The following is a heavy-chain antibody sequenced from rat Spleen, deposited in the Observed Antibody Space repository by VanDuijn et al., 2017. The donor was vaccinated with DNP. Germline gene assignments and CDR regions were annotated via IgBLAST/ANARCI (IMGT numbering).Heavy chain of an antibody. CDR3: NRNEFGQPGVY. CDR1: GFSLTSYG. J-gene: IGHJ2*01. Sequence: QVQLKESGPGLVQPSQTLSLTCTVSGFSLTSYGVRWVRQPPGKGLEWIGTIWSGGSTDYNSALKPRLSISRDTSESRVFLTVTSLQTEDTGIYYCNRNEFGQPGVYWGQGVMVTVSS. CDR2: IWSGGST. V-gene: IGHV2S13*01. D-gene: IGHD1-4*01.